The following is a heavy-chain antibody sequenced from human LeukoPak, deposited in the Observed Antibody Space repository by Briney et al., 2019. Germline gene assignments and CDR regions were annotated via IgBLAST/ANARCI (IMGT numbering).Heavy chain of an antibody. D-gene: IGHD7-27*01. V-gene: IGHV4-59*01. CDR1: GGSISSYY. CDR3: ARFRLGSDYYHMDV. CDR2: LYYSGST. J-gene: IGHJ6*03. Sequence: PSETLSLTCTVSGGSISSYYWSWIRQPPGKGLDWIGFLYYSGSTKYNPSLKSRVTISADTSRNQFSLKVNSVTAADTAIYYCARFRLGSDYYHMDVWGKGTTVTVSS.